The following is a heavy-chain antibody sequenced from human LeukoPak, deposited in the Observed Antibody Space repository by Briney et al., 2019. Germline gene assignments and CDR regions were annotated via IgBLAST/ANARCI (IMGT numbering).Heavy chain of an antibody. Sequence: PSETLSLTCTVSGGSISSYYWSWIRQPAGKGLEWIGRIYASGSTNYNPSLKSRVTMSVDTSKNQFSLKLSSVTAADTAVYYCARGSTGVTVTTVTTSRYWYFGLWGRGTLVTVSS. V-gene: IGHV4-4*07. D-gene: IGHD4-17*01. CDR2: IYASGST. CDR3: ARGSTGVTVTTVTTSRYWYFGL. J-gene: IGHJ2*01. CDR1: GGSISSYY.